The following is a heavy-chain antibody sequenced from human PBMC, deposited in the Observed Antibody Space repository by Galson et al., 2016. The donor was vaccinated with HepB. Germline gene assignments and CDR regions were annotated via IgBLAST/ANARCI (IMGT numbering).Heavy chain of an antibody. J-gene: IGHJ4*02. CDR1: GFTSTTSA. D-gene: IGHD3-3*01. CDR2: IVVASGKT. Sequence: SVKVSCKASGFTSTTSAVQWVRQARGQRLEWIGWIVVASGKTNYAQKFQERVTITRDKSTSTAYMELSNLTSEDTAVYYCAALRVAFYDFWSGSEYFGYWGQGTQVTVSS. CDR3: AALRVAFYDFWSGSEYFGY. V-gene: IGHV1-58*01.